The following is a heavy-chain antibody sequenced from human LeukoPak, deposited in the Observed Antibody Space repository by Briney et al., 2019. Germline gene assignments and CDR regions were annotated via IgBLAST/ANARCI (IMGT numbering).Heavy chain of an antibody. CDR1: GYTFSDYN. Sequence: GASVKVSCKASGYTFSDYNINWVRQATGQGLEWMGWMNPNSGNTGYAPKFQGRVTMTRNTSVSTAYMELSSLRSEDTAVYYCARAALRYCSSTSCYLDYWGQGTLVTVSS. CDR3: ARAALRYCSSTSCYLDY. J-gene: IGHJ4*02. CDR2: MNPNSGNT. V-gene: IGHV1-8*01. D-gene: IGHD2-2*01.